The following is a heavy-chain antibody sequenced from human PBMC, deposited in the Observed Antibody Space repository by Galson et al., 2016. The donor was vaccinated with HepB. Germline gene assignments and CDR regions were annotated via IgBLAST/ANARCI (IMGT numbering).Heavy chain of an antibody. D-gene: IGHD1-26*01. CDR3: ARPIPGYPLLSPFDF. V-gene: IGHV3-30*03. J-gene: IGHJ4*01. CDR1: GVIFSDHA. CDR2: TSSDGSNE. Sequence: SLRLSCAISGVIFSDHAVHWVRQAPGQGLEWVAVTSSDGSNEYYADSVKGRFAISRDNAKSTLYLQMNNLRADDTAVYYCARPIPGYPLLSPFDFWGRGVLVAVS.